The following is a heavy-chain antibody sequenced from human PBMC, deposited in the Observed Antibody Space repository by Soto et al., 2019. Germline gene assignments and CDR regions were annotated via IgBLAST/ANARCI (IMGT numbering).Heavy chain of an antibody. V-gene: IGHV3-21*01. J-gene: IGHJ3*01. Sequence: EVQLVESGGGLVKPGGSLRLSCAASGFTFSSYSMNWVRQAPGKGLEWVSSISSSSSYIYYADSVKGRFTISRDNAKNSLYLQMNSLRAEDTAVYYCAREPSQYYYGSGTIGVWGQGTMVTVSS. D-gene: IGHD3-10*01. CDR2: ISSSSSYI. CDR1: GFTFSSYS. CDR3: AREPSQYYYGSGTIGV.